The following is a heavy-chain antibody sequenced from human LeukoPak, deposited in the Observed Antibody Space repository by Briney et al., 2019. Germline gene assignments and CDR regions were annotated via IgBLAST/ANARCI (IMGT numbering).Heavy chain of an antibody. CDR3: AELGITMIGGV. V-gene: IGHV3-7*01. Sequence: GGSLRLSCAASGFTFSSYWMSWVRQAPGKGLEWVAYINQDGSEKNYADSVKGRFTISRDNAKNSLYLQMNSLRAEDTAVYYCAELGITMIGGVWGKGTTVTISS. CDR1: GFTFSSYW. CDR2: INQDGSEK. D-gene: IGHD3-10*02. J-gene: IGHJ6*04.